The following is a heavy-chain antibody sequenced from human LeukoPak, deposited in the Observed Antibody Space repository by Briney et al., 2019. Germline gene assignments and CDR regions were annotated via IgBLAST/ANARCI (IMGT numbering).Heavy chain of an antibody. CDR2: IKQDGSEK. CDR1: GFTFSSYG. D-gene: IGHD5-24*01. J-gene: IGHJ4*02. Sequence: GGSLRLSCAASGFTFSSYGMHWVRQAPGKGLEWVANIKQDGSEKYYVDSVKGRFTISRDNAKNSLYLQMNSLRAEDTAVYYCTSANYGPAYWGQGTLVTVSS. CDR3: TSANYGPAY. V-gene: IGHV3-7*01.